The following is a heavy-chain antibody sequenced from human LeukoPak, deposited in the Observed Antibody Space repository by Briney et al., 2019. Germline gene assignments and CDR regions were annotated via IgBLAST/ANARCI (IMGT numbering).Heavy chain of an antibody. Sequence: ASVRVSCKASGYTFTSYDINWVRQATGQGLEWMGWMNPNSGNTGYAQKFQGRVTMTRNTSISTAYMELSSLRSEDTAVYYCARARSARRDYGTFDYWCQGTLVTVSS. V-gene: IGHV1-8*01. J-gene: IGHJ4*02. CDR3: ARARSARRDYGTFDY. CDR1: GYTFTSYD. D-gene: IGHD4/OR15-4a*01. CDR2: MNPNSGNT.